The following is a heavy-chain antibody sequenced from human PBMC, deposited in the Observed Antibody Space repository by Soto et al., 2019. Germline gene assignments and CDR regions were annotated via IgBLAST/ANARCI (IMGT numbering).Heavy chain of an antibody. J-gene: IGHJ4*02. CDR1: GGTFSSYD. Sequence: ASVKVSCKASGGTFSSYDISWVRQAPGQGLEWVGGIIPIFGTANYAQKFQGRVTITADESTSTAYMELSSLRSEDTAVYYCAREGSGHDSGRNFFDYWGQGTLVTVSS. V-gene: IGHV1-69*13. CDR2: IIPIFGTA. D-gene: IGHD5-12*01. CDR3: AREGSGHDSGRNFFDY.